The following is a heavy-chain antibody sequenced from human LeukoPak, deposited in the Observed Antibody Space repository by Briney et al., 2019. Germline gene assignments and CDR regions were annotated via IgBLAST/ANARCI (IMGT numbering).Heavy chain of an antibody. Sequence: SETLSLTCTVSGGSMTSTVDHWGWIRQPPGKGLEWIGGVYYTGTTYHNPSLKSRITISVVTSKNQFSLKVTSVTAADTALYYCAGARYCSNSICYGFDYWGQGALVTVSS. V-gene: IGHV4-39*01. J-gene: IGHJ4*02. D-gene: IGHD2-2*01. CDR2: VYYTGTT. CDR1: GGSMTSTVDH. CDR3: AGARYCSNSICYGFDY.